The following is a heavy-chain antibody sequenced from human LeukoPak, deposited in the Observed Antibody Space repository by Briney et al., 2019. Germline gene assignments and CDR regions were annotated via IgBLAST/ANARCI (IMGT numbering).Heavy chain of an antibody. CDR2: ISGSGGST. J-gene: IGHJ4*02. CDR1: GFTFSSYA. D-gene: IGHD3-10*01. V-gene: IGHV3-23*01. Sequence: GGSLRLSCAASGFTFSSYAMSWVRQAPGKGLEWVSAISGSGGSTYYADSVKGRFTISRDNSKNTLYLQMNSRRAEDTAVYYCAKDYGSYGSGSYYNVFDYWGQGTLVTVSS. CDR3: AKDYGSYGSGSYYNVFDY.